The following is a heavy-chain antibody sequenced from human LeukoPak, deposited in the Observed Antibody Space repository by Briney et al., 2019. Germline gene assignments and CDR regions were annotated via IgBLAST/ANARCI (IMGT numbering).Heavy chain of an antibody. CDR2: INSDGSST. CDR3: VAMIVVVD. Sequence: VYSGGSLRLSCAASVFTFSNYAMHWVRQAPGKGLVWVSRINSDGSSTSYADSVKGRFTISRDNAKNTLYLQMNSLRAEDTAVYYCVAMIVVVDWGQGTLVTVSS. J-gene: IGHJ4*02. CDR1: VFTFSNYA. D-gene: IGHD3-22*01. V-gene: IGHV3-74*01.